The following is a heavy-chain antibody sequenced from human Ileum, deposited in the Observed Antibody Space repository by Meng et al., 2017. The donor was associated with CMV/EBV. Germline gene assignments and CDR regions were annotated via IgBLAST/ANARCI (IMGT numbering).Heavy chain of an antibody. CDR2: IYYTGNS. CDR3: VRGGSGYAFDY. J-gene: IGHJ4*02. V-gene: IGHV4-59*01. D-gene: IGHD3-22*01. CDR1: GDSMSGSC. Sequence: SETLSLTCAVSGDSMSGSCWSWIRQPPGKGLEWIGYIYYTGNSNYNPSLKSRVTISVDTSKSQFSLKVTSLTPADTAVYYCVRGGSGYAFDYWGQGALVTVSS.